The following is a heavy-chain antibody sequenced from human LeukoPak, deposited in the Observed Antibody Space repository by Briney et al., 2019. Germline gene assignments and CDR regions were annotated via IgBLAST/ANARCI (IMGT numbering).Heavy chain of an antibody. D-gene: IGHD6-6*01. CDR2: IFHSGST. V-gene: IGHV4-38-2*01. CDR3: TRRASSASYHYYYHYYYMDV. Sequence: PSETLSLTCAVSGYSLSRGYYWGWFRQPPGKGLEWIGRIFHSGSTYYNPSLKSRVTISVDSSKYQFSLKLSSVIAADTAVYYCTRRASSASYHYYYHYYYMDVWGKGTTVTVSS. CDR1: GYSLSRGYY. J-gene: IGHJ6*03.